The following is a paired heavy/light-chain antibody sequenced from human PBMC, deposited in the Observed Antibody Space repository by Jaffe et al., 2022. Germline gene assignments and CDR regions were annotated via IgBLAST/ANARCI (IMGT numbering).Heavy chain of an antibody. Sequence: QLQLQESGSGLVKPSQTLSLTCAVSGGSISSGGYSWSWIRQPPGKGLEWIGYIYHSGSTYYNPSLKSRVTISVDRSKNQFSLKLSSVTAADTAVYYCARGVDCSSTSCYYYYYYYMDVWGKGTTVTVSS. J-gene: IGHJ6*03. CDR2: IYHSGST. CDR1: GGSISSGGYS. V-gene: IGHV4-30-2*01. D-gene: IGHD2-2*01. CDR3: ARGVDCSSTSCYYYYYYYMDV.
Light chain of an antibody. CDR3: GTWDSSLSAV. V-gene: IGLV1-51*01. CDR1: SSNIGNNY. CDR2: DNN. J-gene: IGLJ7*01. Sequence: QSVLTQPPSVSAAPGQKVTISCSGSSSNIGNNYVSWYQQLPGTAPKLLIYDNNKRPSGIPDRFSGSKSGTSATLGITGLQTGDEADYYCGTWDSSLSAVFGGGTQLTVL.